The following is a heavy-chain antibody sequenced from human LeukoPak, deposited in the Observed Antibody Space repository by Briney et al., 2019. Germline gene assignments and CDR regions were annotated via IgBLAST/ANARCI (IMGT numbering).Heavy chain of an antibody. CDR3: ASQGSGYDSPIDS. D-gene: IGHD5-12*01. CDR1: GFTFGDYA. Sequence: GGSLRLSCAASGFTFGDYAMSWVRQAPGKGLEWVGFIRSKAYGGTTEYAASVKGRFTISRDDSKSIAYLQMNSLKTEDTAVYYCASQGSGYDSPIDSWGQGTLVTVSS. J-gene: IGHJ4*02. CDR2: IRSKAYGGTT. V-gene: IGHV3-49*04.